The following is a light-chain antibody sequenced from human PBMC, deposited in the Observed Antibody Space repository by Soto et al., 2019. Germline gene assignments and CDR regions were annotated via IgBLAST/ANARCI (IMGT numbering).Light chain of an antibody. CDR1: SSNVGSNS. CDR2: SNN. J-gene: IGLJ3*02. CDR3: SSYTTTNTLWV. Sequence: QSVLTQPPSASGTPGQRVTISCSGGSSNVGSNSVYWYQQLPGTAPKLLIYSNNQRPSGVPDRFSGSKSGTSASLAISGLRSEDEADYFCSSYTTTNTLWVFGGGTKVTVL. V-gene: IGLV1-47*02.